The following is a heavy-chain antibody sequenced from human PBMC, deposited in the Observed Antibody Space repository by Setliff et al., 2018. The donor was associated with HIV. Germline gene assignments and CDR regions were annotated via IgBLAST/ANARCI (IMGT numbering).Heavy chain of an antibody. D-gene: IGHD3-9*01. J-gene: IGHJ4*02. CDR3: AKTIGRYFDIFDN. V-gene: IGHV4-39*01. CDR1: GGSISSTSYY. Sequence: SETLSLTCTVSGGSISSTSYYLGWIRQPPGTGLEWIGSISSSGNTYYNPSLKSRVTTSVDTPKNQLSLKLNSVTAADTAVYYCAKTIGRYFDIFDNWGQGTRVTVAS. CDR2: ISSSGNT.